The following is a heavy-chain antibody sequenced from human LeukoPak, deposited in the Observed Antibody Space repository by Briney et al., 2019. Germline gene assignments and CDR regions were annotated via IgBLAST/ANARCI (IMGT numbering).Heavy chain of an antibody. CDR2: IYHSVST. V-gene: IGHV4-38-2*02. CDR3: GGEYIAAAGWAFDI. D-gene: IGHD6-13*01. CDR1: RYSISRGYY. Sequence: SETLSLTPTLSRYSISRGYYWGWIRQPPGKGLEWIGRIYHSVSTYYNPSLRSRVTISVDTSKKQFSLKLSTVAAPNTPVSSSGGEYIAAAGWAFDIWGQGTMVTVSS. J-gene: IGHJ3*02.